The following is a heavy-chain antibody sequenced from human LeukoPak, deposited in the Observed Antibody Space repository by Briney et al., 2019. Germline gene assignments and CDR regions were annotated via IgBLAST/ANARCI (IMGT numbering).Heavy chain of an antibody. CDR3: ARDLYYYDSSGYYYYYYGMDV. CDR1: GGSISSYY. Sequence: PSETLSLTCTVSGGSISSYYWSWIRQPPGKGLEWIGYIYYSGSTNYNPSLKSRVTISVDTSKNQFSLKLSSVTAADTAVYYCARDLYYYDSSGYYYYYYGMDVWGQGTTVTVSS. J-gene: IGHJ6*02. V-gene: IGHV4-59*01. CDR2: IYYSGST. D-gene: IGHD3-22*01.